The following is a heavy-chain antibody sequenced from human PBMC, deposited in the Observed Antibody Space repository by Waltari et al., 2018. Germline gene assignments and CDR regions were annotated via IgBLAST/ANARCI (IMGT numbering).Heavy chain of an antibody. Sequence: EGQLVESGGDLVQPGGSLRLSCAASALTFSTYWMHWVRQAPGRGLVGVAGINPDGRTTTYADSVGGRFSISRDNAKNTRYLQMNSLTVEDTAVYFCARSMNYGPDYWGRGTLVTVSS. D-gene: IGHD3-10*01. CDR1: ALTFSTYW. J-gene: IGHJ4*02. CDR3: ARSMNYGPDY. CDR2: INPDGRTT. V-gene: IGHV3-74*01.